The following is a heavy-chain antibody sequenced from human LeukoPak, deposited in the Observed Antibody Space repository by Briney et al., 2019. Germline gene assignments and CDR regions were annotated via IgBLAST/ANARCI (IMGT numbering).Heavy chain of an antibody. Sequence: PGGSLRLSCAASGFTFSNYAMSWVRQAPGQGLEWVSAISGSGGSTYYADSVKGRFTISRDNSKNTLYLQMNSLRAEDTAVYYCAKPPGYCSSTSCADYWGQGTLVTVSS. CDR3: AKPPGYCSSTSCADY. D-gene: IGHD2-2*03. CDR2: ISGSGGST. J-gene: IGHJ4*02. V-gene: IGHV3-23*01. CDR1: GFTFSNYA.